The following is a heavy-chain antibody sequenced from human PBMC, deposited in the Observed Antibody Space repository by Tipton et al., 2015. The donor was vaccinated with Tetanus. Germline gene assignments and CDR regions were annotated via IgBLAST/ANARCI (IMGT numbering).Heavy chain of an antibody. CDR1: GYTFTGYY. Sequence: QLVQSGAEVEKPGASLKVSCKASGYTFTGYYLYWVRQAPGQGLEWMGWIDPNSGGTAYAQKFQGRVTMTRDTSISTVDMELSRLRSDDTAVYYCARDRGDYIYYGMDVWGPGTTVTVSS. D-gene: IGHD3-22*01. V-gene: IGHV1-2*02. CDR2: IDPNSGGT. J-gene: IGHJ6*02. CDR3: ARDRGDYIYYGMDV.